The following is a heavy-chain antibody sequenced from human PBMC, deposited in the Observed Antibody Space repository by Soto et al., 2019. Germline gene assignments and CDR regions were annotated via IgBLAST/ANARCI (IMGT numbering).Heavy chain of an antibody. CDR2: IYHSGST. CDR3: ARVSGSYYYGMDV. D-gene: IGHD1-26*01. CDR1: GGSIRSSNW. V-gene: IGHV4-4*02. Sequence: PLGPLSVRWGVSGGSIRSSNWWSWVRKTPGKGLEWIGEIYHSGSTNYNPSLKSRVTISVDKSKNQFSLKLSSVTAADTAVYYCARVSGSYYYGMDVWGQGTTVTVSS. J-gene: IGHJ6*02.